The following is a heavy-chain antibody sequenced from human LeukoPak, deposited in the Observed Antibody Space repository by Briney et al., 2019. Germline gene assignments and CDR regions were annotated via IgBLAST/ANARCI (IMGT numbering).Heavy chain of an antibody. CDR3: AKDKWLDSSSWYLEPSDY. D-gene: IGHD6-13*01. CDR2: ISGSGGST. V-gene: IGHV3-23*01. J-gene: IGHJ4*02. Sequence: GGSLRLSCAASGFTFSSYAMSWVRQAPGKGLEWVSAISGSGGSTYYADSVKGRFTISRDNSKNTLYLQMNSLRAEDTAVYYCAKDKWLDSSSWYLEPSDYWGQGTLVTVSS. CDR1: GFTFSSYA.